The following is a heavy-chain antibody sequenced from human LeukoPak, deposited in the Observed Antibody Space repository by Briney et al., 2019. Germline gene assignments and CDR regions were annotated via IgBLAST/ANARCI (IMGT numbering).Heavy chain of an antibody. D-gene: IGHD3-22*01. CDR1: GGSFSGYY. V-gene: IGHV4-34*01. J-gene: IGHJ4*02. Sequence: PSETLSLTCAVYGGSFSGYYWSWIRQPPGKGLEWIGEINHSGGTNYNPSLKSRVTISVDTSKNQFSLRLSSVTAADTAVYYCASAYYDSSAPYYFDYWGQGTLVTVSS. CDR2: INHSGGT. CDR3: ASAYYDSSAPYYFDY.